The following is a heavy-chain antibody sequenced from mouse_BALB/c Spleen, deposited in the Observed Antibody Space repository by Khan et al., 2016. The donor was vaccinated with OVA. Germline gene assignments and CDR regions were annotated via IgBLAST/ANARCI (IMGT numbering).Heavy chain of an antibody. CDR2: ISSGGDYT. J-gene: IGHJ3*01. V-gene: IGHV5-6*01. CDR3: ASDLTGSFAY. Sequence: EVELVESGGDLVKPGGSLKLSCAASGFTFSSYSMSWVRQTPDKRLEWVATISSGGDYTYYPDSVKGRFTISRDNAKNTLYLQRSSLKSEDTAMYYCASDLTGSFAYWGQGTLVTVSA. D-gene: IGHD4-1*01. CDR1: GFTFSSYS.